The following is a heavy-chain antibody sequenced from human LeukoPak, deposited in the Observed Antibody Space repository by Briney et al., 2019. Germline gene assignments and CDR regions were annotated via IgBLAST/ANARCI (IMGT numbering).Heavy chain of an antibody. CDR1: GGTFSSYA. J-gene: IGHJ5*02. D-gene: IGHD6-13*01. CDR2: INPSGGST. V-gene: IGHV1-46*01. Sequence: ASVKVSCKASGGTFSSYAISWVRQAPGQGLEWMGIINPSGGSTSYAQKFQGRVTMTRDTSTSTVYMELSSLRSEDTAVYYCARGGIGYNWFDPWGQGTLVTVSS. CDR3: ARGGIGYNWFDP.